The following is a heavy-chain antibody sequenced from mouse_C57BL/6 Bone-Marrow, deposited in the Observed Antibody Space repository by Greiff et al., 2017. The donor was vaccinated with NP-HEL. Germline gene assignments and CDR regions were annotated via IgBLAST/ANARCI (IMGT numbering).Heavy chain of an antibody. CDR2: ISNKANGNTT. V-gene: IGHV7-3*01. CDR3: ARSSGSSPYYFDY. CDR1: GFTFTDYY. Sequence: DVQLVESGGGLVQPGGSLSLSCAASGFTFTDYYMSWVRQPPGKALEWLGFISNKANGNTTEYSETVKGRFTISRDNSQSILYLHMNALRAEDSATYYCARSSGSSPYYFDYWGQGTTLTVSS. D-gene: IGHD1-1*01. J-gene: IGHJ2*01.